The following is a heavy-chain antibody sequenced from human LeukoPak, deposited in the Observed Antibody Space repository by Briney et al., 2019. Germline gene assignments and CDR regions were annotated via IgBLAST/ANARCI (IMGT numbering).Heavy chain of an antibody. CDR2: IYYSGST. D-gene: IGHD3-10*01. V-gene: IGHV4-39*07. CDR1: GGSISSSSYY. CDR3: ARADPATYFGELSGGFDY. J-gene: IGHJ4*02. Sequence: PSETLSLTCTASGGSISSSSYYWGWIRQPPGKGLEWIGSIYYSGSTYYNPSLKSRVTISVDTSKNQFSLKLSSVTAADTAVYYCARADPATYFGELSGGFDYWGQGTLVTVSS.